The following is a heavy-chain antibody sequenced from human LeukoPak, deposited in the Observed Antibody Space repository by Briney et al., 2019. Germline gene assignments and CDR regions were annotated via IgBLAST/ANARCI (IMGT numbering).Heavy chain of an antibody. V-gene: IGHV4-30-4*07. J-gene: IGHJ6*03. Sequence: PSETLSLTCAVSDGSISSGGYSWSWIRQPPGKGLEWIGYIHYSGSTYYNPSLKSRVTISVDTSKNQFSLKLSSVTAADTAVYYCARRTPSSSWYPYYYYYYMDVWGKGTTVTISS. CDR3: ARRTPSSSWYPYYYYYYMDV. D-gene: IGHD6-13*01. CDR1: DGSISSGGYS. CDR2: IHYSGST.